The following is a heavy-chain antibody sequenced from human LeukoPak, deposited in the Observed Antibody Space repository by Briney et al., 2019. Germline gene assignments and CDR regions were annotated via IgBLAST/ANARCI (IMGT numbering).Heavy chain of an antibody. CDR1: GFTFSSYW. Sequence: GGSLRLSCAASGFTFSSYWMHWVRQAPGKGLVWVSRINSDGSSTSYADSVKGRFTISRDNAKNTLYLQMNSLRAEDTAVYYCARYELSSGWYMSNWFDPWGQGTLVTVSS. CDR3: ARYELSSGWYMSNWFDP. V-gene: IGHV3-74*01. J-gene: IGHJ5*02. D-gene: IGHD6-19*01. CDR2: INSDGSST.